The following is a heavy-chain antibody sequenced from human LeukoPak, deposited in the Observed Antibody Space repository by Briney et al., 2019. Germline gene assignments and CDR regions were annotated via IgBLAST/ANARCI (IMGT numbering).Heavy chain of an antibody. CDR1: GGSVSSGSYY. D-gene: IGHD3-22*01. CDR2: VSGTSTYT. CDR3: VRLYDARPSS. Sequence: LSLTCTVSGGSVSSGSYYWSWIRQAPGKGLEWVSYVSGTSTYTSYADSVRGRFTISRDNAKNLLYLQMNSLRAEGTAVYYCVRLYDARPSSWGQGTLVTVSS. J-gene: IGHJ5*02. V-gene: IGHV3-11*06.